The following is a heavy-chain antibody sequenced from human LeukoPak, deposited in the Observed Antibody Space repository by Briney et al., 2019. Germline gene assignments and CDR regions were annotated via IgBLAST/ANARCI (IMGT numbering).Heavy chain of an antibody. Sequence: GGSLRLSCTASGFTFSSYAMSWVRQAPGKGLEWVLAISGSGGSAYYADSVKGRFTISRDNSKNTLYLQMNSLRAEDTAVYYCAKDSYGFFVGHFDPWGQGTLVTVSS. CDR3: AKDSYGFFVGHFDP. CDR2: ISGSGGSA. V-gene: IGHV3-23*01. D-gene: IGHD3-3*01. CDR1: GFTFSSYA. J-gene: IGHJ5*02.